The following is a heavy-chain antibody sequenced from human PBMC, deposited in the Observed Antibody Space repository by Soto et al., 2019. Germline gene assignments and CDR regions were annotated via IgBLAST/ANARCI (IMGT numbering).Heavy chain of an antibody. Sequence: QVQLQESGPGLVKPSETLSLTCTVSGGSVSSGSYYWSWIRQPPGKGLEWIGYIYYSGSTNYNPSHKSRVTISVDTSKNQFSLKLSSVTAADTAVYYCARDVISAAGTYWFDPWGQGTLVTVSS. V-gene: IGHV4-61*01. CDR1: GGSVSSGSYY. CDR3: ARDVISAAGTYWFDP. D-gene: IGHD6-13*01. J-gene: IGHJ5*02. CDR2: IYYSGST.